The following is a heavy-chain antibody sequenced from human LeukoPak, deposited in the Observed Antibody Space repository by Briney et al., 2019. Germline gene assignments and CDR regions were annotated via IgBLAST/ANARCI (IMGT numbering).Heavy chain of an antibody. D-gene: IGHD3-10*01. CDR3: ARHGYYYASGPLFDY. CDR2: IYYSGGD. V-gene: IGHV4-39*01. J-gene: IGHJ4*02. CDR1: NDSISTTTYY. Sequence: SETLSLTCTVSNDSISTTTYYWGWIRPSPGQGLEWLGTIYYSGGDYYNPYLKSRVTISVDTSKNQFSLKLSSVTATDTALYYCARHGYYYASGPLFDYWGRGTLVTVSS.